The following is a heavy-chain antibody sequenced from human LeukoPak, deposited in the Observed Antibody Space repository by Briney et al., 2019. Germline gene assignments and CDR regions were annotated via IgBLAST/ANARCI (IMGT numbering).Heavy chain of an antibody. CDR1: GGSFSGYY. CDR3: ARDYGDYDPYWYFDL. Sequence: SETLSLTCAVYGGSFSGYYWSWIRQPPGKGLEWIGEINHSGSTNYNPSLKSRVTISVDTSKNQFSLKLSSVTAADTAVYYCARDYGDYDPYWYFDLWGRGTLVTVSS. D-gene: IGHD4-17*01. J-gene: IGHJ2*01. V-gene: IGHV4-34*01. CDR2: INHSGST.